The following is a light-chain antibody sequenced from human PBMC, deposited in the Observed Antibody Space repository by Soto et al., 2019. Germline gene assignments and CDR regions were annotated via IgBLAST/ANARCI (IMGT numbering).Light chain of an antibody. Sequence: QSALTHPASVSGSPVHSITISCTGTRSDVGSYNLVSWYQQHPGNAPKLMIYEGSKRPSGVSNRLSGSKSGNTAALTISWRQAEDAADYYCCSYAGRRTPVVFGGGTKVTVL. CDR3: CSYAGRRTPVV. CDR2: EGS. CDR1: RSDVGSYNL. V-gene: IGLV2-23*01. J-gene: IGLJ2*01.